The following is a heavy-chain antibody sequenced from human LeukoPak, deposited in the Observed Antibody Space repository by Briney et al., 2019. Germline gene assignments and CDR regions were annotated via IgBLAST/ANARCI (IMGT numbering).Heavy chain of an antibody. J-gene: IGHJ5*02. CDR2: ISSSSGTI. V-gene: IGHV3-48*01. Sequence: GGSLRLSCAVSGFTFSSYGMNWVRQAPGKGLEWVSYISSSSGTIYYADSVKGRFTVSRDNAKNSLYLQMNSLRAEDTAVYYCVRDKTSVNLFGPWGHGTLVTVSS. D-gene: IGHD1-14*01. CDR1: GFTFSSYG. CDR3: VRDKTSVNLFGP.